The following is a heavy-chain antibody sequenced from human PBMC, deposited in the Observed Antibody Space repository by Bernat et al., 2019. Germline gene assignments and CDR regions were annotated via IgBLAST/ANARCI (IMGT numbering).Heavy chain of an antibody. Sequence: QVQLVESGGGVVQPGRSLRLSCAASGFTFSSYGMHWVRQAPGKGLEWVAVISYDGSNKYYADSVKGRFTISRDNSKNTLYLQMNSLRAEDTAVYYCAKDAGSGAVAAVDYWGRGTLVTVSS. CDR3: AKDAGSGAVAAVDY. V-gene: IGHV3-30*18. J-gene: IGHJ4*02. CDR1: GFTFSSYG. D-gene: IGHD6-19*01. CDR2: ISYDGSNK.